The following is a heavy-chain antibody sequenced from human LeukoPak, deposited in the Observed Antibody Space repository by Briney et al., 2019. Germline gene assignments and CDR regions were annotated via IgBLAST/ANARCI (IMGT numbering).Heavy chain of an antibody. CDR1: GGTFSSYA. CDR3: ASVLLWFGEDIYYYYGMDV. J-gene: IGHJ6*02. D-gene: IGHD3-10*01. V-gene: IGHV1-69*04. Sequence: ASVKVSCKASGGTFSSYAISWVRQAPGQGLEWMGRIIPILGIANYAQKFQGRVTITADKSTSTAYMELSSLRSEDTAVYYCASVLLWFGEDIYYYYGMDVWGQGTTVTVSS. CDR2: IIPILGIA.